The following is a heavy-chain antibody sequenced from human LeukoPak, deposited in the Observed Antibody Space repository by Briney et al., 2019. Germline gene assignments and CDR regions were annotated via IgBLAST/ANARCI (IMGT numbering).Heavy chain of an antibody. J-gene: IGHJ5*02. D-gene: IGHD3-10*01. CDR1: GFTFSSYA. CDR3: AKAYGSGSYRQGFDP. V-gene: IGHV3-23*01. CDR2: ISGSSGST. Sequence: GGSLRLSCAASGFTFSSYAMNWVRQAPGKGLEWVSTISGSSGSTYYADSVKGRFTISRDNSKNTLYLQVNSLRAEDTAVYYCAKAYGSGSYRQGFDPWGQGTLVTVSS.